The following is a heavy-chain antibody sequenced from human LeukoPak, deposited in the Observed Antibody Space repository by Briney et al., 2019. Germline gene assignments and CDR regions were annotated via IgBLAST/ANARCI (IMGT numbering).Heavy chain of an antibody. CDR3: ATGSDFYYDS. Sequence: GRSLRLSCTASGFTFTRNCMHWVRQAPGKGLEWVAAIPHDGSSALYADSVKGRFIISRDNSKNTQYLQMNSLRIGDSAVYYCATGSDFYYDSWGQGILVTVSS. D-gene: IGHD1-26*01. V-gene: IGHV3-30*03. J-gene: IGHJ5*01. CDR1: GFTFTRNC. CDR2: IPHDGSSA.